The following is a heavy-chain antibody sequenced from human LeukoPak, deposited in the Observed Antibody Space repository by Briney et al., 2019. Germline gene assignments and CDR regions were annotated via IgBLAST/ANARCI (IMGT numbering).Heavy chain of an antibody. Sequence: PSETLSLTCTVSGGSISSGSYYWSWIRQPAGKGLEWIGRIYTSGSTNYNPSLKSRVTISVDTSKNQFSLKLSSVTAADTAVYYCARDRPGRYDFWSGYSDYWGQGTLVTVSS. CDR2: IYTSGST. V-gene: IGHV4-61*02. D-gene: IGHD3-3*01. J-gene: IGHJ4*02. CDR1: GGSISSGSYY. CDR3: ARDRPGRYDFWSGYSDY.